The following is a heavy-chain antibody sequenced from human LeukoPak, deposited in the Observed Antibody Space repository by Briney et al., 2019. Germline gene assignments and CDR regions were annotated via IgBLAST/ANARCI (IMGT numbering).Heavy chain of an antibody. CDR2: ISSSSSYI. CDR3: ARVITIIVVPDAFDI. Sequence: NPGGSLRLSCAASGFTFSSYSMNWVRQAPGKGLEWVSSISSSSSYIYYADSVKGRFTISRDNAKNSLYLQMNSLRAEDTAVYYCARVITIIVVPDAFDIWGQGTMVTVSS. J-gene: IGHJ3*02. D-gene: IGHD3-22*01. CDR1: GFTFSSYS. V-gene: IGHV3-21*01.